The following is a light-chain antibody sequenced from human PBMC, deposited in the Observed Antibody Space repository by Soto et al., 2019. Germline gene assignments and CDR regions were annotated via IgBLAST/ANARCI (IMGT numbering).Light chain of an antibody. CDR3: QQYYSTPLT. CDR2: AAS. CDR1: QSVSSY. Sequence: DIQMTQSPTSLSASVGDRATITCRASQSVSSYLAWYQQKPGKAPKLLIYAASSMESGIPSRFSGSGSGTDFTLTISSLQSEDFATCYCQQYYSTPLTFGGGTKVDIK. J-gene: IGKJ4*01. V-gene: IGKV1-39*01.